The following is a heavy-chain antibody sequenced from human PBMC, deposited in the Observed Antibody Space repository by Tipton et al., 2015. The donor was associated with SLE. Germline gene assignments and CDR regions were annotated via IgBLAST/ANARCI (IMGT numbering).Heavy chain of an antibody. V-gene: IGHV3-33*06. CDR1: GFTSSRYG. CDR3: AKSRTAAGMDSAVWSFDL. CDR2: IWYDGDNK. Sequence: RSLRLSCAASGFTSSRYGMHWVRQAPGKGPEWVALIWYDGDNKYYADSVKGRFTISRDTSKNTVYLQMNSLRPEDTAMYYCAKSRTAAGMDSAVWSFDLWGRGTLVTVSS. J-gene: IGHJ2*01. D-gene: IGHD6-13*01.